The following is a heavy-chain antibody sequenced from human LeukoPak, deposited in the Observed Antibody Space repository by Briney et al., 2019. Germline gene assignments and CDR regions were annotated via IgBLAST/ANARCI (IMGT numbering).Heavy chain of an antibody. CDR3: ARVPYYYDSSGYYR. V-gene: IGHV3-48*03. CDR1: GFTFSSYE. J-gene: IGHJ4*02. Sequence: PGGSLRLSCAASGFTFSSYEMNWARQAPGKGLEWVSYISSSGSTIYYADSVKGRFTISRDNAKNSLYLQMNSLRAEDTAVYYCARVPYYYDSSGYYRWGQGTLVTVSS. D-gene: IGHD3-22*01. CDR2: ISSSGSTI.